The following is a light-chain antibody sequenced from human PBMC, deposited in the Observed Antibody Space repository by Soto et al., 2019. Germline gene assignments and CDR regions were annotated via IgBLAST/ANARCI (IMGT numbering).Light chain of an antibody. J-gene: IGKJ1*01. CDR1: QSVTSNY. CDR3: QQHGSSPPSWT. CDR2: GAS. Sequence: ETVLTQSPGTLSLSPGERATLSCRASQSVTSNYLAWYQQKSGQAPRLLIYGASNRATGIPDRLSGSGSGTDFTLTISRLEPEDFAGYYCQQHGSSPPSWTVGQRPEVEIK. V-gene: IGKV3-20*01.